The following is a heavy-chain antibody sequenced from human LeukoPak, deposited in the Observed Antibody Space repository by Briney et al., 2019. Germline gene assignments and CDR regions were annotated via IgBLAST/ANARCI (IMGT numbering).Heavy chain of an antibody. CDR3: AKDGRTVTTELDY. Sequence: PGRSLRLSCAASGFTFSSYGMHWVRQAPGKGLEWVAVISYDGSNKYYADSVKGRFTISRDNSKNTLYLQMNSLRAEDTAVYYCAKDGRTVTTELDYWGQGTLVTVSS. CDR2: ISYDGSNK. CDR1: GFTFSSYG. J-gene: IGHJ4*02. V-gene: IGHV3-30*18. D-gene: IGHD4-11*01.